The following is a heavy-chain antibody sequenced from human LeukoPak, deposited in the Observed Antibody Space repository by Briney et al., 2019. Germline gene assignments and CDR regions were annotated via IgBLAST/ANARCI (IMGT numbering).Heavy chain of an antibody. J-gene: IGHJ6*03. CDR2: INPNSGGT. D-gene: IGHD1-26*01. CDR1: GYTFTSYY. CDR3: ARALRGAGYYYYMDV. V-gene: IGHV1-2*02. Sequence: ASVKVSCKASGYTFTSYYMHWVRQAPGQGLEWMGWINPNSGGTNYAQKFQGRVTMTRDTSISTAYMELSRLRSDDTAVYYCARALRGAGYYYYMDVWGKGTTVTISS.